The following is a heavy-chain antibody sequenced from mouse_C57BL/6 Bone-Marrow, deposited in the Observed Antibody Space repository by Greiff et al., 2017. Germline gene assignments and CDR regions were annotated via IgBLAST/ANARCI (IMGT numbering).Heavy chain of an antibody. CDR1: GYTFTNYW. Sequence: QVQLKQSGAELVRPGTSVKMSCKASGYTFTNYWIGWAKQRPGHGLEWIGDIYPGGSYTNYNEKVKGKATLTADKSYSTAYMQFSSLTSEDSAIYYCAIREAYYDGSYWYLCVWGTGTTVTVSS. CDR3: AIREAYYDGSYWYLCV. D-gene: IGHD1-1*01. V-gene: IGHV1-63*01. CDR2: IYPGGSYT. J-gene: IGHJ1*03.